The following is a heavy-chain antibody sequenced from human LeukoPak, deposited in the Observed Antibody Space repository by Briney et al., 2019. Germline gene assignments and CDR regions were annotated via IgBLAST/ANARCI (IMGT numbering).Heavy chain of an antibody. V-gene: IGHV1-46*01. Sequence: ASVKVSCKASEYTFTSYYMHWVRQAPGQGLEWMGIINPSGGSTSYAQKFQGRVTMARDTSTSTVYMELSSPRSEDTAVYYCAFNDGDSVDYWGQGTLVTVSS. CDR2: INPSGGST. CDR1: EYTFTSYY. CDR3: AFNDGDSVDY. J-gene: IGHJ4*02. D-gene: IGHD2-21*02.